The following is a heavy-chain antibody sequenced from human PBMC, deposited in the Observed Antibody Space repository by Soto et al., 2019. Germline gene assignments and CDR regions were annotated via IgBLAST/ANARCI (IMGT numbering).Heavy chain of an antibody. CDR2: IYYSGST. CDR3: ARHPPSYYDILTGYYTGVDYWYFDL. D-gene: IGHD3-9*01. J-gene: IGHJ2*01. CDR1: GGSISSSSYY. Sequence: QLQLQESGPGLVKPSETLSLTCTVSGGSISSSSYYWGWIRQPPGKGLEWIGSIYYSGSTYYNPSLKSRVTISVDTSKNQFSLKLSSVTAADTAVYYCARHPPSYYDILTGYYTGVDYWYFDLWGRGTLVTVSS. V-gene: IGHV4-39*01.